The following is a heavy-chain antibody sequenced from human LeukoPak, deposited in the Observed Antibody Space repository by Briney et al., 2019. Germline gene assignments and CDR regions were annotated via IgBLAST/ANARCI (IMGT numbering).Heavy chain of an antibody. CDR1: GFTFSSYS. J-gene: IGHJ4*02. V-gene: IGHV3-21*01. CDR2: ISSSSSYM. D-gene: IGHD4-23*01. CDR3: ARARQATVDFDY. Sequence: PGGTLRLSCAASGFTFSSYSMNWVRQAPGKGLEWVSSISSSSSYMHYADSVKGRFTISRDNAKNSLYLQMNILRAEDTAVYYCARARQATVDFDYWGKGTLVTVSS.